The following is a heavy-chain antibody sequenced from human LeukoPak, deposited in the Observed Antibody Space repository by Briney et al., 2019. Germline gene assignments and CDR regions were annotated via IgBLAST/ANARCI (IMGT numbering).Heavy chain of an antibody. J-gene: IGHJ4*02. CDR1: GGSISSYY. Sequence: SETLSLTCTVSGGSISSYYWSWIRQPAGKGLEWIGRIYISGSTNYHPSLKSRVTMSVDTCKNQFSLKLSSVTAADTGVYYCARDRGTWNDDGFDYWGQGTLVTVYS. CDR2: IYISGST. D-gene: IGHD1-1*01. CDR3: ARDRGTWNDDGFDY. V-gene: IGHV4-4*07.